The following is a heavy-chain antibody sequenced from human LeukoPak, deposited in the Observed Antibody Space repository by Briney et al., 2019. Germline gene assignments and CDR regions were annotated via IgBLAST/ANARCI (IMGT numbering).Heavy chain of an antibody. CDR1: GDSIYKYY. CDR3: ARPRPWNDVDY. V-gene: IGHV4-39*01. J-gene: IGHJ4*02. Sequence: SETLSLTCTVSGDSIYKYYWGWIRQPPGKGLEWIGSIYYSGSTYYNPSLKSRVTISVDTSKNQFSLKLSSVTAADTAVYYCARPRPWNDVDYWGQGTLVTVSS. D-gene: IGHD1-1*01. CDR2: IYYSGST.